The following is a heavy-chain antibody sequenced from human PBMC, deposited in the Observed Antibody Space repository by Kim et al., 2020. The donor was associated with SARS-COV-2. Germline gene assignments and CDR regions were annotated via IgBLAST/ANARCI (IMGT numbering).Heavy chain of an antibody. CDR1: GYIFSDYY. Sequence: ASVKVSCMSSGYIFSDYYIHWVRQAPGQGLEWMGWINPNSGGTKYAQKFQGRVTMTRDTSISTAYMELSRLRSVDTAMYFCARDGGLGKEGLYYFDSW. CDR2: INPNSGGT. V-gene: IGHV1-2*02. J-gene: IGHJ4*01. CDR3: ARDGGLGKEGLYYFDS. D-gene: IGHD3-10*01.